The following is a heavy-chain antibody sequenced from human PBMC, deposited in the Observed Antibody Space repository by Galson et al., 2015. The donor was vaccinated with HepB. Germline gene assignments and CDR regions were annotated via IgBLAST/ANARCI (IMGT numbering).Heavy chain of an antibody. V-gene: IGHV3-30*03. CDR3: ARDLRGSGWYVDY. D-gene: IGHD6-19*01. CDR2: ISYDGSNK. Sequence: SLRLSCAASGFTFSSYGMHWVRQAPGKGLEWVAVISYDGSNKYYADSVKGRFTISRDNSKNTLYLQMNSLRAEETAVYYCARDLRGSGWYVDYWGQGILVTVSS. J-gene: IGHJ4*02. CDR1: GFTFSSYG.